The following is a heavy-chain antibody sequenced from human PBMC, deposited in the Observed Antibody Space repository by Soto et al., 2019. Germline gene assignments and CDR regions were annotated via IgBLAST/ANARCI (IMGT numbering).Heavy chain of an antibody. CDR1: GGTFSSYA. CDR2: IIPIFGTA. Sequence: SVKVSCKASGGTFSSYAISWVRQAPGQGLEWMGGIIPIFGTANYAQKFQGRVTITADESTSTAYMELSSLRSEDTAVYYCAVSYYYDSSGPDYYYYYGMDVWGQGTTVTVSS. V-gene: IGHV1-69*13. D-gene: IGHD3-22*01. J-gene: IGHJ6*02. CDR3: AVSYYYDSSGPDYYYYYGMDV.